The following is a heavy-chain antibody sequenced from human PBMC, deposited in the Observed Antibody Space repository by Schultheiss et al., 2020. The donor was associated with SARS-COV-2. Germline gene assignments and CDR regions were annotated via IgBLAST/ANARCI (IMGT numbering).Heavy chain of an antibody. D-gene: IGHD6-19*01. CDR2: INHSGGT. CDR1: GGSISSSSYY. V-gene: IGHV4-39*07. J-gene: IGHJ4*02. Sequence: SETLSLTCTVSGGSISSSSYYWGWIRQPPGKGLEWIGEINHSGGTNYNPSLRSRVTMSVDTSKNQFSLNLTSVTAADTAVYYCARGKARQYSSAWYYFDYWGQGTLVTVSS. CDR3: ARGKARQYSSAWYYFDY.